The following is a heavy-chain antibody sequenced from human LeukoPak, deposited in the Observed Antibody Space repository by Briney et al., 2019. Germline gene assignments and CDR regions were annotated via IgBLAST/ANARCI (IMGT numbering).Heavy chain of an antibody. D-gene: IGHD2-8*02. CDR1: GDFISPYY. Sequence: AETLSLTCTVSGDFISPYYWSWIRQPAGKELEWIGRIYPSGSTNYNPSLKSRLTMSMHTSKNQFSLNLTSVTAADTAVYFCARGPLSTGYFDFWGQGALVTVSS. CDR3: ARGPLSTGYFDF. CDR2: IYPSGST. V-gene: IGHV4-4*07. J-gene: IGHJ4*02.